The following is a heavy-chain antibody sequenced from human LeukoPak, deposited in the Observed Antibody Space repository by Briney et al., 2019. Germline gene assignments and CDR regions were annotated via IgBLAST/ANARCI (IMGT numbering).Heavy chain of an antibody. Sequence: GGSLRLSCAASGFTFRSYSMNWVRQAPGKGLEWVSYISSRGATIYYADSVKGRFTISRDNAKNFLYLQMHSLRDEDTAEYYCARDHFSSAAGLQYYGMDVWGQGTTVTVSS. CDR1: GFTFRSYS. J-gene: IGHJ6*02. D-gene: IGHD6-13*01. V-gene: IGHV3-48*02. CDR2: ISSRGATI. CDR3: ARDHFSSAAGLQYYGMDV.